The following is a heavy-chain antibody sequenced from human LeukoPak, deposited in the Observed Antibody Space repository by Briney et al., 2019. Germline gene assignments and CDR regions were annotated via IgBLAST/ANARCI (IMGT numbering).Heavy chain of an antibody. Sequence: GGSLRLSCAASGFTFSSYSMNWVRQAPGKGLEWVSSISSSSSYIYYADSVKGRFTISRDNAKNSLYPQMNSLRAEDTAIYFCAKNGLIMMGDYWGQGTLATVSS. J-gene: IGHJ4*02. CDR2: ISSSSSYI. CDR3: AKNGLIMMGDY. CDR1: GFTFSSYS. D-gene: IGHD2-8*01. V-gene: IGHV3-21*04.